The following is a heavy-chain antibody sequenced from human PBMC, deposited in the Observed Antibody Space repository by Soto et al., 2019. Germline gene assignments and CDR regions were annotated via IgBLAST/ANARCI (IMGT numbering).Heavy chain of an antibody. J-gene: IGHJ6*02. CDR1: GYTFTSYY. CDR3: ARHPYGYGMDV. CDR2: INPSCGST. Sequence: ASVEVSCKASGYTFTSYYIHWVRQAPGQGLEWMGIINPSCGSTSYAQKFQGRVTMTRDTSTSTVYMELSSLRSEDTAVYYCARHPYGYGMDVWGQGPTITF. D-gene: IGHD4-17*01. V-gene: IGHV1-46*01.